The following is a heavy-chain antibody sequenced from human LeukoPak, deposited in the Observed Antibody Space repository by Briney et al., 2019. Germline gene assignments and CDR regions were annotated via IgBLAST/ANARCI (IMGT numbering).Heavy chain of an antibody. CDR3: ARVGARLGAFDI. Sequence: GGSLTLSCAASGFTVSNNYMRWVRPAPGKGLVWVSRIKSDGSITNYADSVKGRFTISRDNAKNTLYVQMNSLRAEDTAVYYCARVGARLGAFDIWGQGTMVTVSS. D-gene: IGHD6-25*01. J-gene: IGHJ3*02. CDR2: IKSDGSIT. CDR1: GFTVSNNY. V-gene: IGHV3-74*01.